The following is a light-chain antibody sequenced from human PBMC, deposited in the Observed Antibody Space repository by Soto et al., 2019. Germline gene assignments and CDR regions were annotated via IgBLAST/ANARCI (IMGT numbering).Light chain of an antibody. V-gene: IGKV3-20*01. CDR2: GAS. CDR3: LDYGSSTFT. Sequence: ETVLTQSPGTLSLSPGERATLSCMASQSVSSRYLAWYQQKPGQSPRLLIYGASSRAAGIPDRFDGSGSGTDFTLTINRLEPEDFAVYYCLDYGSSTFTFGPGTKVDVK. J-gene: IGKJ3*01. CDR1: QSVSSRY.